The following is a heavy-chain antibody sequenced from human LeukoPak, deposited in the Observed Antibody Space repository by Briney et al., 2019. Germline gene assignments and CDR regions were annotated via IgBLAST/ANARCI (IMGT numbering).Heavy chain of an antibody. J-gene: IGHJ6*04. CDR1: GYTFTSYY. V-gene: IGHV1-46*01. Sequence: ASVKVSCKASGYTFTSYYMHWVRQAPGQGPEWMGIINPSGCSTSYAQKFQGRVTMTRDTSTSTGYMELSRLRSEDTAVYYCARGQNDLFRPGDVWGKGTTVTVSS. CDR3: ARGQNDLFRPGDV. CDR2: INPSGCST.